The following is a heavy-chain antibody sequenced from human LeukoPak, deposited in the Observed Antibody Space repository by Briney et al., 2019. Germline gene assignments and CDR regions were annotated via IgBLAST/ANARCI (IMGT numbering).Heavy chain of an antibody. Sequence: GGSLRLSCAASGFTLDDYGMSWVRQAPGKGLEWVSGINWNGGSTGYADSVKGRFTISRDNAKNSLYLQMNSLRTEDTALYYCAVYCSRTTCRFDYWGQGTLVTVSS. D-gene: IGHD2-2*01. V-gene: IGHV3-20*04. CDR2: INWNGGST. J-gene: IGHJ4*02. CDR3: AVYCSRTTCRFDY. CDR1: GFTLDDYG.